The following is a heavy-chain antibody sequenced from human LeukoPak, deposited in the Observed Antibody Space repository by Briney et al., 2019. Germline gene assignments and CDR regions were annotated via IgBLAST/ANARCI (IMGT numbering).Heavy chain of an antibody. Sequence: GGSLRLSCAASGFTFSIYGIHWVRRAPGQGLEWVAVISYDGSDKYYADSVKGRFTISRDNSKNTLYLQMNSLRPEDTAVYYCAKDGRGGLYLDYWGQGTLVTVSS. J-gene: IGHJ4*02. CDR1: GFTFSIYG. D-gene: IGHD1-1*01. V-gene: IGHV3-30*18. CDR2: ISYDGSDK. CDR3: AKDGRGGLYLDY.